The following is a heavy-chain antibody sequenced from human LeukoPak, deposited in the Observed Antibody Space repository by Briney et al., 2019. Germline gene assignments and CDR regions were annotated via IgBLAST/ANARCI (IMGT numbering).Heavy chain of an antibody. CDR2: INNDGSSI. Sequence: GGSLRLSCAASGFTFSSYWMHWVRQAPGKGLVWISRINNDGSSISYADSVKARFTISRDNAKNMVYLQMNSLSAEDSAVYHCAREAYCDGDCYHNWFDPWGQGTLVTVSS. CDR1: GFTFSSYW. CDR3: AREAYCDGDCYHNWFDP. J-gene: IGHJ5*02. V-gene: IGHV3-74*01. D-gene: IGHD2-21*02.